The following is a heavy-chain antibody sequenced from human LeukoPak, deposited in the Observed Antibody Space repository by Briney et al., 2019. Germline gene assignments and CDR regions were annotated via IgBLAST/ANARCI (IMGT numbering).Heavy chain of an antibody. J-gene: IGHJ4*02. CDR1: GGSFSGYY. D-gene: IGHD3-22*01. Sequence: SETLSLTCAVYGGSFSGYYWSWIRQPPGKGLEWIGEINHSGSTNYNPSLKSRVTISVDTSKNQFSLKLSSVTAADTAVYYCAREGVYCYDSSGYYFFDYWGQGTLVTVSS. CDR2: INHSGST. V-gene: IGHV4-34*01. CDR3: AREGVYCYDSSGYYFFDY.